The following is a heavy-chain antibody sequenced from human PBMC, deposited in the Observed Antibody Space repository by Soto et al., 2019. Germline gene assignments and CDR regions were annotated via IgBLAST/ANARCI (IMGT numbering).Heavy chain of an antibody. CDR1: GYTFTSYG. CDR2: ISAHNGAT. CDR3: ARWPDCSSTCCYTEWFDP. Sequence: QVQLVQSGAEVKKPGASVKVSCKASGYTFTSYGINWVRQAPGQGFEWLGWISAHNGATNYAQKLQGRSTLTTDTCTSTAYMEMRSLRADDTAIYYCARWPDCSSTCCYTEWFDPWGQGTLVTVSS. J-gene: IGHJ5*02. D-gene: IGHD2-2*02. V-gene: IGHV1-18*01.